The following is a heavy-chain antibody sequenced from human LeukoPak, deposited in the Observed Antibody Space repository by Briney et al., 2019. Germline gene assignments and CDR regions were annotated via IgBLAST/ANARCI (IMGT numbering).Heavy chain of an antibody. D-gene: IGHD3-22*01. CDR2: INPSSGGT. J-gene: IGHJ4*02. Sequence: ASVKVSCKASGYTFTGYYIHWVRQAPGQGLKWMGWINPSSGGTNYAQKFQGRVTMTRDTSINTAYMELSRLRSDDTAVYYCAREVGSGYLFCDYWGQGTLVTVSS. CDR1: GYTFTGYY. V-gene: IGHV1-2*02. CDR3: AREVGSGYLFCDY.